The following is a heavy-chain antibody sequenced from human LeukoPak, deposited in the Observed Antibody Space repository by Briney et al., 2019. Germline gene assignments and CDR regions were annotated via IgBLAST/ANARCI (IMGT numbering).Heavy chain of an antibody. V-gene: IGHV3-NL1*01. J-gene: IGHJ4*02. D-gene: IGHD2-21*02. CDR1: GFTFSKYS. CDR2: IFSNGDT. CDR3: AKDHKTASGFDY. Sequence: PGGSLRLSCVASGFTFSKYSMQWVRQAPGKGLEWVSLIFSNGDTHYADSVKGRFTISRDTSKNTVSRQMNSLRAEDTAVYYCAKDHKTASGFDYWGQGTLVTVSS.